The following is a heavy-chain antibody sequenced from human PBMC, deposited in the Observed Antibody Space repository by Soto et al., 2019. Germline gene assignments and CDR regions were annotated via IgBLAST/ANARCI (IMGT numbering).Heavy chain of an antibody. CDR2: INAGNGNT. Sequence: ASVKVSCKASGYTFTSYAMHWVRQAPGQRLEWMGWINAGNGNTKYSQKFQGRVTITRDTSASTAYMELSSLRSEGTAVYYCARAMVRGVMEVAYYYYGMDVWGQGTTVTVSS. CDR1: GYTFTSYA. D-gene: IGHD3-10*01. CDR3: ARAMVRGVMEVAYYYYGMDV. J-gene: IGHJ6*02. V-gene: IGHV1-3*01.